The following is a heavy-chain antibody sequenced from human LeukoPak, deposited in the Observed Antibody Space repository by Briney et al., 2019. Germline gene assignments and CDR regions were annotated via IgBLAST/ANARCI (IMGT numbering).Heavy chain of an antibody. CDR3: ARAQANTSILRENYYYHYMDV. CDR1: GGSISSYY. Sequence: SETLSLTCTVSGGSISSYYWSWIRQPPGKGLEWIGYIYYSGSTNYKPSLKSRVTISVDTSKNQFSLKLSSVTAADTAVYYCARAQANTSILRENYYYHYMDVWGKGTTVTVSS. D-gene: IGHD1-26*01. CDR2: IYYSGST. J-gene: IGHJ6*03. V-gene: IGHV4-59*01.